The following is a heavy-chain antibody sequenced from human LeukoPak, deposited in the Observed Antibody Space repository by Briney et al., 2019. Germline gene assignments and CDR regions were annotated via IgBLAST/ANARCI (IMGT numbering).Heavy chain of an antibody. J-gene: IGHJ4*02. CDR1: GYTFTNDY. Sequence: GASLQISCQGSGYTFTNDYIGWVRQLPGKGLEWMGIFHPGDSRNKYSPSFEGQVTISADKSISTASLQWSSLKASDTAVYYCARLTYYGPTHYFDYWGQGTLVTVSS. CDR3: ARLTYYGPTHYFDY. V-gene: IGHV5-51*01. CDR2: FHPGDSRN. D-gene: IGHD3-10*01.